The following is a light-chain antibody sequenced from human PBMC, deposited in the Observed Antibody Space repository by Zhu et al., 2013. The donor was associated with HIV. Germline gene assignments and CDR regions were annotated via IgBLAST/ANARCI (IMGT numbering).Light chain of an antibody. CDR3: QQGDSFPLA. CDR1: QGINNW. CDR2: DVS. Sequence: DIQMTQSPSFVSAYVGDRVTITCRASQGINNWLVWYQQKPGKAPNLLIYDVSSLPSGVPSRFSGSGSGTDFTLTISSLQPEDVATYYCQQGDSFPLAFGGGTRVEI. J-gene: IGKJ4*01. V-gene: IGKV1-12*01.